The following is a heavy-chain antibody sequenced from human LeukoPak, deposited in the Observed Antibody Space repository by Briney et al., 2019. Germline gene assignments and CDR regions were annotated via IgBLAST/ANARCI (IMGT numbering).Heavy chain of an antibody. V-gene: IGHV3-23*01. CDR2: ISGSGGST. J-gene: IGHJ4*02. CDR3: AKDPSRPLWFGEPHDY. D-gene: IGHD3-10*01. Sequence: GGSLRLSCAASGFTLSSYAMSWVRQAPGKGLEWVSAISGSGGSTYYADSVKGRFTISRDNSKNTLYPQMNSLRAEDTAVYYCAKDPSRPLWFGEPHDYWGQGTLVTVSS. CDR1: GFTLSSYA.